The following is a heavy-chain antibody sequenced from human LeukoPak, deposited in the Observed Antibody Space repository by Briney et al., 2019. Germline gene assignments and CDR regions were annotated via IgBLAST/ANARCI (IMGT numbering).Heavy chain of an antibody. V-gene: IGHV3-30*04. CDR3: ARGGYCSSTSCRLEHDYYYYYMDV. CDR1: GFTFSSYA. CDR2: IAYDGSNK. Sequence: RGGSLRLSCVASGFTFSSYAMHWVRQAPGKGLEWVAVIAYDGSNKYYAESVKGRFTISRDNSKNTLYLQMNSLRAEDTAVYYCARGGYCSSTSCRLEHDYYYYYMDVWGKGTTVTVSS. D-gene: IGHD2-2*01. J-gene: IGHJ6*03.